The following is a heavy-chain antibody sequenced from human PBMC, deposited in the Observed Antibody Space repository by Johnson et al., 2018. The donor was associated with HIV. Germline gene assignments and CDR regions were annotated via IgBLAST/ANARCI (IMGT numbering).Heavy chain of an antibody. D-gene: IGHD3-22*01. J-gene: IGHJ3*02. CDR1: GFTFSSYG. CDR2: IRYDGSNK. V-gene: IGHV3-30*02. CDR3: ARVPVVMGGVRKAFDI. Sequence: QVQLVESGGGVVQPGGSLRLSCAASGFTFSSYGMHWVRQAPGKGLEWVAFIRYDGSNKYYADSVKGRFTISRDNSKNTLYLQMNSLRAEDTAVYYCARVPVVMGGVRKAFDIWCQGTMVTVSS.